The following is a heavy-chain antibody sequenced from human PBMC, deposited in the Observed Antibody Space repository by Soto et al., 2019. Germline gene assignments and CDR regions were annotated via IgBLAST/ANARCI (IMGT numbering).Heavy chain of an antibody. CDR3: AKDGRKGGYDFWSGYYLQGYYYMDV. Sequence: GGSLRLSCAASGFTFSSYGMHWVRQAPGKGLEWVAVISYEGSNKYYADSVKGRFTTSRDNSKNTLYLQMNSLRAEDTAVYYCAKDGRKGGYDFWSGYYLQGYYYMDVWGKGTTVTVSS. V-gene: IGHV3-30*18. D-gene: IGHD3-3*01. CDR2: ISYEGSNK. CDR1: GFTFSSYG. J-gene: IGHJ6*03.